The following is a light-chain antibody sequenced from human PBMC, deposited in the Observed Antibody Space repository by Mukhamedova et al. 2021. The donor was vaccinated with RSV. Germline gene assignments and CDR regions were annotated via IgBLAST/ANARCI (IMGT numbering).Light chain of an antibody. V-gene: IGKV1-39*01. J-gene: IGKJ1*01. CDR3: QQSSRTPWT. CDR2: AAS. Sequence: WYQRRVHGRVPKLLIYAASGLQSGVPSRFSGSGSDTEFTLTISSLQPADFATYYCQQSSRTPWTFCQVTRVDI.